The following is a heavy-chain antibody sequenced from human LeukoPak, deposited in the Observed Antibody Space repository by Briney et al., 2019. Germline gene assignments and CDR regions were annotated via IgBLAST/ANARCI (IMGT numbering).Heavy chain of an antibody. CDR2: VNRSGST. J-gene: IGHJ4*02. Sequence: SETLSLTCAVYGGSFSDYYWSWIRQPPGKGLEWIGEVNRSGSTNYNPSLKSRVSISVDTSKNQFSLKVSSVTAADTAVYYCARGGGGRTSMIDNYWGQGTLVTVSS. CDR3: ARGGGGRTSMIDNY. V-gene: IGHV4-34*01. D-gene: IGHD3-16*01. CDR1: GGSFSDYY.